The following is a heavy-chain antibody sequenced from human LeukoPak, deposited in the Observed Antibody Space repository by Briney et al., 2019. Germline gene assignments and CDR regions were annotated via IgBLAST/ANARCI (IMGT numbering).Heavy chain of an antibody. Sequence: SETLSLTCAVYIDSFANYYWSWIRQPPGKGLEWIGYIVYSGSISGSTNYNPSLKSRVIMSVDTSKNQFSLRLSSVTAADTAVYYCARVYEEDWFDPWGQGTLVTVSS. D-gene: IGHD3-3*01. CDR3: ARVYEEDWFDP. CDR1: IDSFANYY. CDR2: IVYSGSISGST. J-gene: IGHJ5*02. V-gene: IGHV4-59*01.